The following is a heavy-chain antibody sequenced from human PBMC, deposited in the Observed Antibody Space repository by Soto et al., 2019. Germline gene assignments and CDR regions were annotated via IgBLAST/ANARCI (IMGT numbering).Heavy chain of an antibody. CDR2: IRSSRSYT. Sequence: GSSLRLSCVASGITFGSRALSWVRQAPGKGMEWVSSIRSSRSYTYYADSVKGRFTISRDNAKNSLYLQMISLRAEGTDLYYWAKLVGEFDAFDIWGQGTMVTVSS. J-gene: IGHJ3*02. V-gene: IGHV3-21*01. CDR3: AKLVGEFDAFDI. CDR1: GITFGSRA. D-gene: IGHD3-10*01.